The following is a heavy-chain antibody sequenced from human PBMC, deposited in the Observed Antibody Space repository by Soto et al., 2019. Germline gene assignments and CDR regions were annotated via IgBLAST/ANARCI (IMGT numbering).Heavy chain of an antibody. CDR2: VYSSVGT. Sequence: QVHLQQSGPGLVNPSETLSLTCTVSGGSMSSYYWTWIRQPAGKGLEWIGRVYSSVGTHYNPSLKCRVTISLDTSKNQFFLRLLSVTDADTAVYYCARGQRFSDWFDPWGQGTLVTVSS. J-gene: IGHJ5*02. CDR1: GGSMSSYY. D-gene: IGHD3-3*01. CDR3: ARGQRFSDWFDP. V-gene: IGHV4-4*07.